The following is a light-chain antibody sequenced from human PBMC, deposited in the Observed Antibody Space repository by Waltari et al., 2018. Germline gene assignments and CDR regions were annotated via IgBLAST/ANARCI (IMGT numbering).Light chain of an antibody. V-gene: IGKV1-5*03. CDR1: HDIKTW. CDR3: QQYHRYPVT. J-gene: IGKJ4*01. CDR2: KAS. Sequence: DIQMTQSPSALSASVGDSVTITCRASHDIKTWLDWYQQKPGKGPNLLIYKASSLESGVPSRFSGSASGTEFTLTISSLQPDDFATYFCQQYHRYPVTFGGGTKVDIK.